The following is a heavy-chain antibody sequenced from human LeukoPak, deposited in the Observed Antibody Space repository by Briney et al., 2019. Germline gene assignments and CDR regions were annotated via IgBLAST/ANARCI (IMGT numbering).Heavy chain of an antibody. CDR2: ISGSGSST. D-gene: IGHD4/OR15-4a*01. Sequence: GGSLRLSCAASGFTFSSYAMSWVRQAPGKGLEWVSAISGSGSSTHYTDSVKGRFTISRDNSKNTLYLQMNSLRAEDTAVYYCARASGAYPSDFDYWGQGTLVTVSS. V-gene: IGHV3-23*01. J-gene: IGHJ4*02. CDR3: ARASGAYPSDFDY. CDR1: GFTFSSYA.